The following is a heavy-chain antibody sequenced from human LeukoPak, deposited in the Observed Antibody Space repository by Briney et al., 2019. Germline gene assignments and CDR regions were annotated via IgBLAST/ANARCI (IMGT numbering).Heavy chain of an antibody. CDR2: FDPEDGET. CDR1: GYTLTELS. Sequence: ASVKVSCKVSGYTLTELSMHWVRQAPGKGLEWMGGFDPEDGETIYAQKVQGRVTMTEDTSTDTAYMELSSLRSEDTAVYYCATVSGSYSRFDYWGQGTLVTVSS. J-gene: IGHJ4*02. V-gene: IGHV1-24*01. CDR3: ATVSGSYSRFDY. D-gene: IGHD1-26*01.